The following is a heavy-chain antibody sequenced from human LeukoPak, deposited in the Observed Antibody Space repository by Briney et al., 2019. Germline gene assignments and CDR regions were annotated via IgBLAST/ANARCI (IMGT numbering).Heavy chain of an antibody. J-gene: IGHJ4*02. CDR1: GTSITSYY. CDR3: AKWASDNRAFDL. D-gene: IGHD2-8*01. Sequence: SETLSLTCTVSGTSITSYYWNWIRQAPWQGPEWIGYGHYSGNTKYNPPLKSRVTISVDTSKNQFSLRLSSVTAADTAVYFCAKWASDNRAFDLWGQGTLVTVSS. V-gene: IGHV4-59*08. CDR2: GHYSGNT.